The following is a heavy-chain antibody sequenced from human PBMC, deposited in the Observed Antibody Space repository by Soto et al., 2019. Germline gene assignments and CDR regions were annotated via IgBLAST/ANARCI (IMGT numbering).Heavy chain of an antibody. D-gene: IGHD6-13*01. J-gene: IGHJ5*02. CDR2: INAANGDT. CDR1: GYTFTSYG. V-gene: IGHV1-3*01. Sequence: ASVKVSCKACGYTFTSYGIHWVRQAGGQRLEWMGWINAANGDTKYSPKFQGRVTITRDTSASTAYMELSSLRSEDTAVYYCVRRHVSATGIDWFEPWGQGTLVTVSS. CDR3: VRRHVSATGIDWFEP.